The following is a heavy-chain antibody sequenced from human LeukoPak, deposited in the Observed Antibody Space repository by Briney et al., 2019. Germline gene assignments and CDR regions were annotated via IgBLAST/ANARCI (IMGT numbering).Heavy chain of an antibody. D-gene: IGHD3-10*01. V-gene: IGHV4-59*08. Sequence: SETLSLTCTVAGHSISSSYWSWIRQPPGKGLDWIGYIDNRGSANYNPSLKSRVTISVDTSKNQFSLKLASVTAADTAVYFCARHSSSVRGVITNWGQGALVTVSS. CDR1: GHSISSSY. J-gene: IGHJ4*02. CDR3: ARHSSSVRGVITN. CDR2: IDNRGSA.